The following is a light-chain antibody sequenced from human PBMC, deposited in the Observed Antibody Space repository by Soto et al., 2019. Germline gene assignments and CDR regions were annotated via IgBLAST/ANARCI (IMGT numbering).Light chain of an antibody. CDR3: QEPSGDLPVA. Sequence: DIQMTQSPSSLSASVGDRVTITCRSSQAIDQSVACYQQKPGQVPKLLIYAASTLHSGVPSRFSGSGSGTHFTLTITGLQPEDVSTYFCQEPSGDLPVAFGPGTTVDV. CDR1: QAIDQS. CDR2: AAS. V-gene: IGKV1-27*01. J-gene: IGKJ3*01.